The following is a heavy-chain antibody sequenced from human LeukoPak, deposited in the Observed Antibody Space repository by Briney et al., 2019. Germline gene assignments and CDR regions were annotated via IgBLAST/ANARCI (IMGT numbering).Heavy chain of an antibody. V-gene: IGHV3-23*01. Sequence: GGSLRLSCAVSGLTLSNYGMSWVRQAPGKGLEWVAGLGGSGGGTNYADSVQGRFTISRDNPKNTLYLQMNSLRVEDTAVYFCAKRGVVIRVFLVGFHKEAYYFDSWGQGALVTVSS. J-gene: IGHJ4*02. D-gene: IGHD3-10*01. CDR2: LGGSGGGT. CDR1: GLTLSNYG. CDR3: AKRGVVIRVFLVGFHKEAYYFDS.